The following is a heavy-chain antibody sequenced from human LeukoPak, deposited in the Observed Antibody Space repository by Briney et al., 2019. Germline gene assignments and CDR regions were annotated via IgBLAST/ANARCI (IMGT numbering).Heavy chain of an antibody. D-gene: IGHD6-19*01. CDR3: ARGTEQWLVLFDF. J-gene: IGHJ4*02. CDR2: ISSSGGTI. CDR1: GSTFSSYE. V-gene: IGHV3-48*03. Sequence: GGSLRLSCAASGSTFSSYEMNWVRQAPGKGLEWVSYISSSGGTIYYADSVKGRFTISRDNAKNSLYLQMNSLRAEDTAVYYCARGTEQWLVLFDFWGQGALVTVSS.